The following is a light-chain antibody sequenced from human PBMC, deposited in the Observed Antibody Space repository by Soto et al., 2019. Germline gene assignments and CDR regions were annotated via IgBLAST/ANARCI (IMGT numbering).Light chain of an antibody. CDR3: SSYTNSGTVV. Sequence: QSALTQPASVSGSPGQSITISCTGTSSNVGGYHYVSWYQQHPGKAPKLMIYDVSNRPSGVSNRFSGSKSGNTASLTISGPQAEDEADYYCSSYTNSGTVVFGGGTKLTVL. V-gene: IGLV2-14*03. J-gene: IGLJ2*01. CDR1: SSNVGGYHY. CDR2: DVS.